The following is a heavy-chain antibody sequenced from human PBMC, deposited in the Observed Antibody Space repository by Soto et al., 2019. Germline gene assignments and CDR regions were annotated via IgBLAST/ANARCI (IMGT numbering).Heavy chain of an antibody. CDR1: GCTFSSYA. CDR3: ARSTETYYYDSSGYYPSDY. V-gene: IGHV1-69*13. J-gene: IGHJ4*02. Sequence: ASVKVSCKASGCTFSSYAISCVRQAPGQVLEWMGGIIPIFGTANYAQKFQGRVTITADESTSTAYMELSSLRSEDTAVYYCARSTETYYYDSSGYYPSDYWGQGTLVTVSS. CDR2: IIPIFGTA. D-gene: IGHD3-22*01.